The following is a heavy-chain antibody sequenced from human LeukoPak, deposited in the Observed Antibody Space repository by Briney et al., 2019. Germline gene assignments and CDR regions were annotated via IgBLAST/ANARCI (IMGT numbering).Heavy chain of an antibody. J-gene: IGHJ4*02. Sequence: SETLSLTCTVSGDSISNYYWSWIRQPPGKGLEWIGYIYYRGSTNYNPSLKSRVSISLDTSKNQFSLRLSSVSAADTAVYYCARDRGSSGWTDYWGQGTLVTVSS. D-gene: IGHD6-19*01. V-gene: IGHV4-59*01. CDR2: IYYRGST. CDR3: ARDRGSSGWTDY. CDR1: GDSISNYY.